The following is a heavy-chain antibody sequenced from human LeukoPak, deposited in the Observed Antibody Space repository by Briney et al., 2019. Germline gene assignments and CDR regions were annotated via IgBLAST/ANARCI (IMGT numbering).Heavy chain of an antibody. V-gene: IGHV4-39*07. D-gene: IGHD2-21*02. Sequence: PSETLSLTCTVSGGSISSSSYYWGWIRQPPGKGLEWIGSIYYSGSTYYNPSLKSRVTISVDTSKNQFSLKLSSVTAADTAVYYCARHRREVVTAINYWGQGTLVTVSS. CDR2: IYYSGST. CDR3: ARHRREVVTAINY. CDR1: GGSISSSSYY. J-gene: IGHJ4*02.